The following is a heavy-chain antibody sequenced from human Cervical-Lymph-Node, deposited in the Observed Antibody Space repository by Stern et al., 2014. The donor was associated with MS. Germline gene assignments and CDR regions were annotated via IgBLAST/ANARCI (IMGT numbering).Heavy chain of an antibody. J-gene: IGHJ6*02. CDR1: GFSFNTSGVG. V-gene: IGHV2-5*01. Sequence: QITLKESGPMLVKPTQTLKLTCTFSGFSFNTSGVGVVWIRQPPGKALEWLSVIDWNDDKRYNPTLKHRLTITKDTSKNQVVLTVTNGDRLDTGTYYCAHTLVTSDEGFGMDVWGQGTTVTVTS. D-gene: IGHD2-21*02. CDR3: AHTLVTSDEGFGMDV. CDR2: IDWNDDK.